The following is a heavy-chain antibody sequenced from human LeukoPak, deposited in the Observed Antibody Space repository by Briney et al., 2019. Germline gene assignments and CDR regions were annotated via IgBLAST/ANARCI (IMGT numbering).Heavy chain of an antibody. Sequence: SETLSLTCTVSGGSIRSYYWSWTRQPPGKGLERVGYIFYSGTTDSNPSLKSRVTISVDTSKNQFSLKLSSVTAADTAVYYCARTYCSGGSCHFDYWGQGTLVTVSS. D-gene: IGHD2-15*01. CDR3: ARTYCSGGSCHFDY. CDR2: IFYSGTT. CDR1: GGSIRSYY. V-gene: IGHV4-59*08. J-gene: IGHJ4*02.